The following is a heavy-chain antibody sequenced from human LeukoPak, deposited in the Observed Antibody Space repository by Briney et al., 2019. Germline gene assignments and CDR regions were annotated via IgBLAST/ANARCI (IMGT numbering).Heavy chain of an antibody. J-gene: IGHJ4*02. Sequence: ASVKVSCKASGYTFTGYYMHWVRQSPGQGLEWMGWINPNSGGTNYAQKFQGRVTMTRDTSISTAYMELSRLRSDDTAVYYCARDVLRLCLLDYWGQGTLVTVSS. CDR2: INPNSGGT. V-gene: IGHV1-2*02. CDR1: GYTFTGYY. CDR3: ARDVLRLCLLDY. D-gene: IGHD3-3*01.